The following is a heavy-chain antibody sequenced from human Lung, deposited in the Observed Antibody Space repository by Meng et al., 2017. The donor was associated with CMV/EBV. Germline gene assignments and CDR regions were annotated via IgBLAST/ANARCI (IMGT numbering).Heavy chain of an antibody. D-gene: IGHD3-10*01. CDR2: INPDGRST. CDR3: TADHGSGRYS. J-gene: IGHJ5*02. CDR1: GLIFNTYW. Sequence: LSCAAAGLIFNTYWMHWVRQAPGKGLVWVSRINPDGRSTTYAESVKGRFTISRDNAKNTLYLQMNSLRDEDTAVYYCTADHGSGRYSWGQGTLVTVSS. V-gene: IGHV3-74*03.